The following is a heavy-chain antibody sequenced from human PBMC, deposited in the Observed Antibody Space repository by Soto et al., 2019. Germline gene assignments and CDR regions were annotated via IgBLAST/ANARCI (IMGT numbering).Heavy chain of an antibody. CDR2: IDPGDSDT. V-gene: IGHV5-51*01. J-gene: IGHJ6*02. CDR3: AAGIVVVPAAWAYYYGMDV. CDR1: GYSFTIYW. D-gene: IGHD2-2*01. Sequence: GESLKISCNGSGYSFTIYWIGWVRQMPGKGLEWMGIIDPGDSDTRYSPSFQGQVTISADKSISTAYLQWSSLKASDTAMYYCAAGIVVVPAAWAYYYGMDVWGQGT.